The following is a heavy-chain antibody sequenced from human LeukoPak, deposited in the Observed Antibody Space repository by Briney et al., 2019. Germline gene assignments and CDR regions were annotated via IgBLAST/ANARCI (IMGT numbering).Heavy chain of an antibody. V-gene: IGHV4-39*07. D-gene: IGHD2-15*01. Sequence: SETLSLTCTVSGGSISSSSYYWGWIRQPPGKGLEWIGSIYYSGSTYYNPSLKSRVTISVDTSKNQFSLKLSSVTAADTAVYYCARGVGGWFDPWGQGTLVTVSS. CDR2: IYYSGST. J-gene: IGHJ5*02. CDR1: GGSISSSSYY. CDR3: ARGVGGWFDP.